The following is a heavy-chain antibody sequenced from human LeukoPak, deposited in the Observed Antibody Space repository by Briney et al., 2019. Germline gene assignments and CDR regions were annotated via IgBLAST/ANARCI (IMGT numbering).Heavy chain of an antibody. CDR1: GFTFDDHA. CDR2: ISWNSGSI. D-gene: IGHD6-13*01. Sequence: GGSLRLSCAASGFTFDDHAMHWVRQAPGKGLEWVSGISWNSGSIGYADSVKGRFTISRDNAKNSLYLQMNSLRAEDTALYYCAKDPSATGPSSTGWFDPWGQGTLVTVSS. CDR3: AKDPSATGPSSTGWFDP. V-gene: IGHV3-9*01. J-gene: IGHJ5*02.